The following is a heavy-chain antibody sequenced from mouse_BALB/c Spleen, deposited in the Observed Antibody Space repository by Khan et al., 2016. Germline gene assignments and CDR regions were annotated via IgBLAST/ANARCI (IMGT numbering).Heavy chain of an antibody. J-gene: IGHJ3*01. CDR2: IVPYNGVI. CDR3: ARYDYDVVWFAY. D-gene: IGHD2-4*01. CDR1: GYSFTDYN. Sequence: VQLQQSGPELVKPGASVKVSCKASGYSFTDYNMYWVKQSHGKSLEWIGYIVPYNGVINYNQKFKGKATLTVDKSSSTAFMHLNSLTSEDSAVYSCARYDYDVVWFAYWGQGTLVTVSA. V-gene: IGHV1S135*01.